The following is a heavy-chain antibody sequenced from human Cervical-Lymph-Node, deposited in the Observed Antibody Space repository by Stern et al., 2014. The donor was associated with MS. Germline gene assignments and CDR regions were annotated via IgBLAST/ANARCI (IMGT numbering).Heavy chain of an antibody. J-gene: IGHJ4*02. V-gene: IGHV4-31*03. CDR2: IYCSGST. Sequence: QVQLQESGPGLVPPSQTLSLTCTVSGGSISSGGYYWSWIRQHPGKGLEWIGYIYCSGSTYYSPSLKIRVTISEDSSKNQFSLKLSSVTAADTAVYYCARVPYDFWSGYYAFDYWGQGTLVTVSS. CDR1: GGSISSGGYY. CDR3: ARVPYDFWSGYYAFDY. D-gene: IGHD3-3*01.